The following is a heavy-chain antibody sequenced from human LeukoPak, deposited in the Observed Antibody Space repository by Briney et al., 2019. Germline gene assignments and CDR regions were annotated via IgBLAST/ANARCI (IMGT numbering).Heavy chain of an antibody. Sequence: PGGSLRLSCAASGFTFSNAWMTWVRQTPGKGLEWVDRIKSKTDGGTTDYAAPVKGRFTISRDDSQNTLYLQMNSLKTDDTALYYCTTRVRYCGGDCYPLDYWGQGTLVTVSS. V-gene: IGHV3-15*01. CDR3: TTRVRYCGGDCYPLDY. CDR1: GFTFSNAW. D-gene: IGHD2-21*02. CDR2: IKSKTDGGTT. J-gene: IGHJ4*02.